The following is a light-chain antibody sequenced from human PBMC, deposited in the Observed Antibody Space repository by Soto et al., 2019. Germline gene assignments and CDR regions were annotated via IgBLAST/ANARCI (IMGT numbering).Light chain of an antibody. J-gene: IGKJ3*01. CDR1: QTVSSN. Sequence: EIVLTQSPGTLTLSPGERATLSCRASQTVSSNSLAWYQRRPGQVPRLLIYDTSTRAPGISARFSGSGSGTEFTLTISSLQSEDFAVYYCQEYIQWPPGMFGPGTKVDIK. CDR3: QEYIQWPPGM. V-gene: IGKV3-15*01. CDR2: DTS.